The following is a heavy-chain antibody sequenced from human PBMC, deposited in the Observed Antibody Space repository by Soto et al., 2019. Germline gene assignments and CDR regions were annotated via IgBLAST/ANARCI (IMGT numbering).Heavy chain of an antibody. Sequence: VASVKVSCKASGGTFSSYAISWVRQAPGQGLEWMGGIIPIFGTANYAQKFQGRVTITADESTSTAYMELSSLRSEDTAVYYCARGGLSYDSSGYSSGGKLRFDYWGQGTLVTVSS. D-gene: IGHD3-22*01. CDR2: IIPIFGTA. CDR3: ARGGLSYDSSGYSSGGKLRFDY. CDR1: GGTFSSYA. J-gene: IGHJ4*02. V-gene: IGHV1-69*13.